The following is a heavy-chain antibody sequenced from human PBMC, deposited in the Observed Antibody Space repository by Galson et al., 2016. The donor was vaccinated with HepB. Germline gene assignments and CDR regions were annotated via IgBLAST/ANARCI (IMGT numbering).Heavy chain of an antibody. D-gene: IGHD5-12*01. V-gene: IGHV3-48*04. CDR1: GFSFSRNS. CDR3: ARGDGGYDSQPDY. CDR2: ISSSGTTI. Sequence: SLRLSCAASGFSFSRNSMNWVRQAPGKGLEWVSYISSSGTTIYYADSVEGRFTISRDNAKNSVYLQMNSLRVEDTAVYYCARGDGGYDSQPDYWGQGTLVTVSS. J-gene: IGHJ4*02.